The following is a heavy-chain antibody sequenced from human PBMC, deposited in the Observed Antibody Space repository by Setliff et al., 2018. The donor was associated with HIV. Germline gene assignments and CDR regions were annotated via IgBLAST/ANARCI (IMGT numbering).Heavy chain of an antibody. CDR2: MYDSGST. D-gene: IGHD5-18*01. CDR3: ARGGLYSPAPPGEGHFFDY. Sequence: PSETLSLTCNVSGGSISSSSYYWGWLRQPPGKGLEWIGSMYDSGSTYYNPSLKSRVTISVDSSKNQFSLKLNSVTAADTAVYYCARGGLYSPAPPGEGHFFDYWGQGTLVTVSS. CDR1: GGSISSSSYY. J-gene: IGHJ4*02. V-gene: IGHV4-39*07.